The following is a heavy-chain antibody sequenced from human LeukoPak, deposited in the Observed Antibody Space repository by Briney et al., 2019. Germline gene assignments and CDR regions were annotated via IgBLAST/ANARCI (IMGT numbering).Heavy chain of an antibody. V-gene: IGHV3-21*04. CDR2: ISSSGNYI. CDR3: ARYDNSGSEAFDI. CDR1: GFTLSFFG. D-gene: IGHD3-22*01. J-gene: IGHJ3*02. Sequence: NPGGSLRLSCAASGFTLSFFGMNWVRQAPGKGLEWVSSISSSGNYIYYADSVKGRFTISRDNAKNSLYLQMNSLRAEDMALYYCARYDNSGSEAFDIWGQGTMVTVSS.